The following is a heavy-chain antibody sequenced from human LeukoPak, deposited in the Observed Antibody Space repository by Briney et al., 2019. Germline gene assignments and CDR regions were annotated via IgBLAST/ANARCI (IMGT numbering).Heavy chain of an antibody. J-gene: IGHJ4*02. D-gene: IGHD3-9*01. CDR2: ISSRSSDI. V-gene: IGHV3-21*05. CDR1: GFTFSTYS. CDR3: ARALYYDILTGYQTHTYYFDY. Sequence: GGSLRLSCVASGFTFSTYSMNWVRQAPGKGLEWVSYISSRSSDIYYADSVKGRFTISRDNARNALYLQMRSLRAEDTGVYYCARALYYDILTGYQTHTYYFDYWGQGTLVTVSS.